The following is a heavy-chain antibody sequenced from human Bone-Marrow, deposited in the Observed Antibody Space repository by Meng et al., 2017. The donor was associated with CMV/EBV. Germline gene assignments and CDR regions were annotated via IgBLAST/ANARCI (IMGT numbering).Heavy chain of an antibody. J-gene: IGHJ3*02. V-gene: IGHV3-74*01. CDR2: IDSDGSSR. Sequence: GESLKISCVASGFTFGAYWMHWVRQAPGKGLAWVSRIDSDGSSRDYADSVKGRFTISRDNAKNTLFLQMHSLRDEDTAVYYCVTEGWILGDAFDIWGPGTVVTVS. CDR3: VTEGWILGDAFDI. D-gene: IGHD2-2*03. CDR1: GFTFGAYW.